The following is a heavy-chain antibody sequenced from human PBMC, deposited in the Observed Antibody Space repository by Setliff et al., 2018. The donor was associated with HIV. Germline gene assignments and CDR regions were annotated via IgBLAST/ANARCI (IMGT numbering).Heavy chain of an antibody. D-gene: IGHD3-10*01. J-gene: IGHJ1*01. CDR2: IDPNNGVT. CDR3: ASMGYFGESYFQF. CDR1: GYMFTAYH. Sequence: ASVKVSCKASGYMFTAYHVHWVRRAPGRGLEWMGNIDPNNGVTRSARKFQGRVTMTRDTSISTAYMELSGLTSDDTAVYYCASMGYFGESYFQFWGQGTLVTVSS. V-gene: IGHV1-2*02.